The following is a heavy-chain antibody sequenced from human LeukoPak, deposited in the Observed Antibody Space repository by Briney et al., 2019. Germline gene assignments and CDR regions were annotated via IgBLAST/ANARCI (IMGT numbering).Heavy chain of an antibody. Sequence: GGSLRLSCEASGFTFSSYAMSWVRQAPGKGLEWVSAISGSGGSTYYADSVKGRFTISRDNSKNTLYLQMNSLRAEDTAVYYCAKPYYYDSSGYEHDAFDIWGQGTMVTVSS. D-gene: IGHD3-22*01. V-gene: IGHV3-23*01. J-gene: IGHJ3*02. CDR3: AKPYYYDSSGYEHDAFDI. CDR2: ISGSGGST. CDR1: GFTFSSYA.